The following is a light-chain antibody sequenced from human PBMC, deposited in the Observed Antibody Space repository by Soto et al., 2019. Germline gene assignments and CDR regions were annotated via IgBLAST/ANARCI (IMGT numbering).Light chain of an antibody. CDR2: EVR. CDR1: SSDVGGYNY. J-gene: IGLJ1*01. CDR3: RPYTHTNPLYV. V-gene: IGLV2-14*01. Sequence: SVLTQPASVSGSPGQSITISCTGTSSDVGGYNYVSWYQQYPGEAPKLLICEVRXXXSXVSXRLYGSKYGNKESMTISPLQAEDYAYYECRPYTHTNPLYVLGTGTRFNV.